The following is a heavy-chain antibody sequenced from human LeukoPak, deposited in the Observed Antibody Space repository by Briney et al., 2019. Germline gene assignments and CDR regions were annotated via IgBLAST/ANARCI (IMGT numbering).Heavy chain of an antibody. CDR3: ARGGHYVWGSFHYFDY. Sequence: DSVKGRFTISRDNAKNTLYLQMNSLRAKDTAVYYCARGGHYVWGSFHYFDYWGQGTLVTVSS. J-gene: IGHJ4*02. D-gene: IGHD3-16*01. V-gene: IGHV3-74*01.